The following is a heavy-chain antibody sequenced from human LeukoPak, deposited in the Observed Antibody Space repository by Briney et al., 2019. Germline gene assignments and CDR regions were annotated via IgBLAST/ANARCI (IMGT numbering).Heavy chain of an antibody. Sequence: SETLSLTCTVSGGSISSYYWSWIRHPAGKGLEWIGRIYTSGSTNYNPSLKGRVTMSVDTSKNQFSLKLSSVTAADTAVYYCAKAIHDYGDVIAFDIWGQGTMVTVSS. CDR2: IYTSGST. V-gene: IGHV4-4*07. J-gene: IGHJ3*02. CDR1: GGSISSYY. CDR3: AKAIHDYGDVIAFDI. D-gene: IGHD4-17*01.